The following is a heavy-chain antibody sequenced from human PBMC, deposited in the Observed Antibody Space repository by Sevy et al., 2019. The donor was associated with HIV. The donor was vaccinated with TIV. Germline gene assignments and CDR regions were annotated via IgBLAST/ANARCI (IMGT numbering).Heavy chain of an antibody. CDR3: ARFDEDYRNFDY. CDR2: IYTSGSS. CDR1: GGSISSGSYY. J-gene: IGHJ4*02. V-gene: IGHV4-61*02. D-gene: IGHD3-16*01. Sequence: SETLSLTCTVSGGSISSGSYYWSWIRQPAGKGLEWIGRIYTSGSSNYNPSIKSRVTMSVDTSKNQFSLKLSSVTAADTAVYYCARFDEDYRNFDYWGQGTLVTVSS.